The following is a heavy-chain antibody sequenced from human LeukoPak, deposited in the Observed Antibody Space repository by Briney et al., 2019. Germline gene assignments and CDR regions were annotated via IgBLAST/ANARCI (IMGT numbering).Heavy chain of an antibody. D-gene: IGHD2-2*01. V-gene: IGHV3-23*01. J-gene: IGHJ6*04. CDR1: GFIFTNYA. Sequence: GGSLRLSXAASGFIFTNYAMSWVRQAPGKGLEWDSSIIGSGADTYYADSVKGQFTISRDNSKNTVYLQMNSLTVEDTAVYFCVKICRTAGCYVSSDAWGRGTTVIVSS. CDR3: VKICRTAGCYVSSDA. CDR2: IIGSGADT.